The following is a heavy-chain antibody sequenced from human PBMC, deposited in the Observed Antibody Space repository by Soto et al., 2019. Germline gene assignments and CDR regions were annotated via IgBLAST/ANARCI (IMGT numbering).Heavy chain of an antibody. Sequence: GGSLRRSCAASGFTFSSYSMNWVRQAPGKGLEWVSSISSSSSYIYYADSVKGRFTISRDNAKNSLYLQMNSLRAEDTAVYYCARDLVPGYCSGGSCYNWFDPWGQGTLVTVSS. V-gene: IGHV3-21*01. CDR1: GFTFSSYS. CDR2: ISSSSSYI. J-gene: IGHJ5*02. D-gene: IGHD2-15*01. CDR3: ARDLVPGYCSGGSCYNWFDP.